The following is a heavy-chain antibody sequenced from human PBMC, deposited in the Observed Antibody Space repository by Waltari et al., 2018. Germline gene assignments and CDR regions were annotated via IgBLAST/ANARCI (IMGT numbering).Heavy chain of an antibody. CDR2: MAYNGAT. V-gene: IGHV4-39*02. D-gene: IGHD5-12*01. J-gene: IGHJ3*01. Sequence: WSVSPQPPGQGREWVGTMAYNGATYSSPTLKSRVTLARDTSKNHLSLKLGSVTAADTAVYYCATYIGASIGTAAFDVWGQGTMVTVSS. CDR3: ATYIGASIGTAAFDV.